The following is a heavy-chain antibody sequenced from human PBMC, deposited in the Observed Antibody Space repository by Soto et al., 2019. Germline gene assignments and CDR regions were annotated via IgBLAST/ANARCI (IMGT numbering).Heavy chain of an antibody. D-gene: IGHD5-12*01. CDR1: GFTFSSYS. CDR2: ISSSSSYI. Sequence: EVQLVESGGGLVKPGGSLRLSCAASGFTFSSYSMNWVRQAPGKGLEWVSSISSSSSYIYYADSVKGRFTISRDNAKNSLDLKMNSLRAEATAVYYCARDLGWLQPAHFDYWGQGTLVTVSA. V-gene: IGHV3-21*01. J-gene: IGHJ4*02. CDR3: ARDLGWLQPAHFDY.